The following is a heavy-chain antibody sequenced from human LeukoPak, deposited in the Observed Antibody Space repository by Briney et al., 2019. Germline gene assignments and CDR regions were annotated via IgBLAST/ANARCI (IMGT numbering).Heavy chain of an antibody. CDR1: GFTFSSYT. CDR3: ARVLREIQLWSGPYYYYYMDV. J-gene: IGHJ6*03. CDR2: ISSSGSTI. V-gene: IGHV3-48*04. Sequence: GGSLRLSCAASGFTFSSYTMSWVRQAPGEGLEWVSYISSSGSTIYYADSVKGRFTISRDNAKNSLYLQMNSLRAEDTAVYYCARVLREIQLWSGPYYYYYMDVWGKGTTVTVSS. D-gene: IGHD5-18*01.